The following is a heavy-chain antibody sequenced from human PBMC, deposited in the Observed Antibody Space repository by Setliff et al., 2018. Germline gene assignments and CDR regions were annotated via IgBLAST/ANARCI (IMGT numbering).Heavy chain of an antibody. Sequence: GESLKISCKGSGYSFTTYWIAWVRQMPGKGLEWMGIIYPGDSDTRYSPSFEGHVTISADKSTNTAYLQWGSLKPSDTAFYYCARDFRTRVQGYFDFWGQGTLVTVSS. J-gene: IGHJ4*02. CDR3: ARDFRTRVQGYFDF. CDR2: IYPGDSDT. V-gene: IGHV5-51*01. D-gene: IGHD2-8*02. CDR1: GYSFTTYW.